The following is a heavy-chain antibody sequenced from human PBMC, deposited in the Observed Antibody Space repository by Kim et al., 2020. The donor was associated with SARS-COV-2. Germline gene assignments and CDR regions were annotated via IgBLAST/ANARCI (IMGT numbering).Heavy chain of an antibody. J-gene: IGHJ2*01. V-gene: IGHV3-74*01. CDR1: GFTLSSYW. CDR3: ARRPATAGGYWYFDL. CDR2: SNSDDSSR. D-gene: IGHD6-13*01. Sequence: GGSLRLSCAASGFTLSSYWMHWVRQAPGKGLVWVSRSNSDDSSRSYADSVQGRFSISRDNAKNTLYLQLHSMRAEDTAAYYCARRPATAGGYWYFDLW.